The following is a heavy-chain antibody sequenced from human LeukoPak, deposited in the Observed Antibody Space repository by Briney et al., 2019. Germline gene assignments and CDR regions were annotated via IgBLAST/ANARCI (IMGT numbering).Heavy chain of an antibody. J-gene: IGHJ5*02. D-gene: IGHD4-17*01. CDR3: AREGADDHGRLLWFDP. Sequence: ASVKVSCKASGYTFTHYIINWVRQAPGQGLEWMGKISAYNNYTTYAQKFQGRIAMTTDTSTNTAYMDLRSLRSDDTAFYYCAREGADDHGRLLWFDPWGQGTLVTVSS. CDR1: GYTFTHYI. V-gene: IGHV1-18*01. CDR2: ISAYNNYT.